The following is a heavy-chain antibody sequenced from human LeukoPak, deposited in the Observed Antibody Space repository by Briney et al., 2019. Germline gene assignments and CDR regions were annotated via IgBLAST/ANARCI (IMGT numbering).Heavy chain of an antibody. V-gene: IGHV1-69*05. CDR2: IIPIFGTA. CDR1: GGTFSSYA. Sequence: SVKVSCKASGGTFSSYAISWVRQAPGQGLEWMGGIIPIFGTANYAQKFQGRVTITTDESTSTAYMELSSLRSEDTAVYYCARALRAYYDFWSGYYNRDHYYYYYYMDVWGKGTTVTVSS. CDR3: ARALRAYYDFWSGYYNRDHYYYYYYMDV. D-gene: IGHD3-3*01. J-gene: IGHJ6*03.